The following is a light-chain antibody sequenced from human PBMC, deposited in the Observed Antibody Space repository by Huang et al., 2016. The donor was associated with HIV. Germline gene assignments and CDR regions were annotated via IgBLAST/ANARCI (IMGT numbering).Light chain of an antibody. CDR1: QSISNY. CDR2: GAS. CDR3: QQSYNTPPT. Sequence: DIQMTQSPASLSASVGDRVIITCRATQSISNYVNWYQQKPGKAPTLLIYGASTLQSGVPSRFSGSGSGTDFTLTISSLQPEDFTTYYCQQSYNTPPTFGQGTKVEI. V-gene: IGKV1-39*01. J-gene: IGKJ1*01.